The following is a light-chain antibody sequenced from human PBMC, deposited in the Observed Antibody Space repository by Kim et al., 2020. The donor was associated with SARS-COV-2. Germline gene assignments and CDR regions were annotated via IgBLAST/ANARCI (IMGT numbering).Light chain of an antibody. CDR3: QQYNNWPPS. V-gene: IGKV3-15*01. J-gene: IGKJ4*01. CDR2: WAS. Sequence: VSPGERATHSAMASQSVSSNLAWYQQKPCQAPRLLIYWASTRATGIPARFIGSGSWTELTLTISSLQSEDFAVYYCQQYNNWPPSFGGGTKVEIK. CDR1: QSVSSN.